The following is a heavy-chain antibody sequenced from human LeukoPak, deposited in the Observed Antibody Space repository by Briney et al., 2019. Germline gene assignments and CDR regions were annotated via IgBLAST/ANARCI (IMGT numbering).Heavy chain of an antibody. CDR2: IKSKTDGGTT. Sequence: KSGGSLRLSCAASGFTFSSYSMNWVRQAPGKGLEWVGRIKSKTDGGTTDYAAPVKGRFTISRDDSKNTLYLQMNSLKTEDTAVYYCTTDRYSYGHDAFDIWGQGTMVTVSS. CDR3: TTDRYSYGHDAFDI. D-gene: IGHD5-18*01. V-gene: IGHV3-15*01. J-gene: IGHJ3*02. CDR1: GFTFSSYS.